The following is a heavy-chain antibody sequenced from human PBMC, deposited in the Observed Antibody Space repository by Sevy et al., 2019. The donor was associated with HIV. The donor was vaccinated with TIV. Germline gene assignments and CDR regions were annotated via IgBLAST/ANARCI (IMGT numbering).Heavy chain of an antibody. CDR2: IPSSGSSI. CDR1: GFIFSDYY. CDR3: VGEVYAFDI. Sequence: GGSLRLSCEASGFIFSDYYMNWVRQAPGKGLEWISYIPSSGSSIFYADSVKGRFTISRDTAKNSLYRQMNSLRAEDTAVCYCVGEVYAFDIWGQGTMVTVSS. J-gene: IGHJ3*02. V-gene: IGHV3-11*01.